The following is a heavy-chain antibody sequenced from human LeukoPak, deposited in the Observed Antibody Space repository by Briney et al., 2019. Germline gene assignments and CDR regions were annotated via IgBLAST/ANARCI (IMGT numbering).Heavy chain of an antibody. CDR2: TNSDGSWT. J-gene: IGHJ4*02. CDR3: VSFYETY. D-gene: IGHD2-2*01. V-gene: IGHV3-74*01. Sequence: PGGSLRLSCAASGNYWMHWVRQAPGKGLVWVSHTNSDGSWTGYADSVKGRFTISKDNAKNTVYLQMNNLRAEDTAVYYCVSFYETYWGWGTLVTVSS. CDR1: GNYW.